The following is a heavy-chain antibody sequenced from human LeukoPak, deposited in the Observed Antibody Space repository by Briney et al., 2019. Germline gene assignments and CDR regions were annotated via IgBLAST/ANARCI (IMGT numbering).Heavy chain of an antibody. CDR3: ARVGYTRGPLPYGMDV. CDR2: VVPASEIS. Sequence: SVTVSYKPSGGPFHTYAISWVRLVPGQGLEWMGRVVPASEISTYAQKFLGRVTITADYSASTVYMELSGLRSDDTATYYCARVGYTRGPLPYGMDVWGQGTTVTV. J-gene: IGHJ6*02. D-gene: IGHD3-16*02. CDR1: GGPFHTYA. V-gene: IGHV1-69*04.